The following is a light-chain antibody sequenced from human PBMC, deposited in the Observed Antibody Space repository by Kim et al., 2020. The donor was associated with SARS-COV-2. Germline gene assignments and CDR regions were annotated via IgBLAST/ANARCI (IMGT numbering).Light chain of an antibody. V-gene: IGKV1-5*03. Sequence: DIQMTQSPSTLCASVGDRVTITCRASQSISSWLAWYQQKPGKAPKLLIYKESSLESGVPSRFSGSGSGTEFTLTISSLQPDDFATYYCQQYNSYSRTFGQGAKVDIK. J-gene: IGKJ1*01. CDR2: KES. CDR3: QQYNSYSRT. CDR1: QSISSW.